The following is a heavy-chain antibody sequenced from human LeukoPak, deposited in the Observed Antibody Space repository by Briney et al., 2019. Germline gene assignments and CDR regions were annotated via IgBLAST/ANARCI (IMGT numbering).Heavy chain of an antibody. CDR1: GGSISSGSYY. CDR2: IYTSGST. J-gene: IGHJ4*02. V-gene: IGHV4-61*02. CDR3: ARFTTPKVVVAATVHDY. D-gene: IGHD2-15*01. Sequence: PSETLSLTCTVSGGSISSGSYYWSWIRQPAGKGLEWIGRIYTSGSTNYNPSLKSRVTISVDTSKNQFSLKLSSVTAADTAVYYCARFTTPKVVVAATVHDYWGQGTLVTVSS.